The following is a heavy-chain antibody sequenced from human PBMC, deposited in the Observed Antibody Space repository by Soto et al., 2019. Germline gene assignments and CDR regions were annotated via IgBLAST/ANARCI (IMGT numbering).Heavy chain of an antibody. J-gene: IGHJ4*02. V-gene: IGHV3-23*01. CDR3: AKSSRYCSGGGCFYYFDY. CDR2: IGGNGVTT. Sequence: EVQLLESGGGLVQPGGSLRLSCAASGFTFGSYAWSWVRQAPGKGLDWVSTIGGNGVTTFYADSVKGRFTISRDVSKNTVFLQMSSLIAEDTAVYYCAKSSRYCSGGGCFYYFDYWGQGTLVTVSS. D-gene: IGHD2-15*01. CDR1: GFTFGSYA.